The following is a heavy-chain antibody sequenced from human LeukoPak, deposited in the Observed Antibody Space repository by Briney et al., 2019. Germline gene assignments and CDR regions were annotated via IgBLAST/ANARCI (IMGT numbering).Heavy chain of an antibody. CDR2: IYYSGST. D-gene: IGHD5-24*01. V-gene: IGHV4-59*01. Sequence: PSETLSLTCTVSGGSISSYYWSWIRQPPGKGLEWIGYIYYSGSTNYNPFLKSRVSISVDTSKNQFSLKLSSVTAADTAVYYCARGLLDGYTHPAAFDIWGQGTMVTVSS. J-gene: IGHJ3*02. CDR1: GGSISSYY. CDR3: ARGLLDGYTHPAAFDI.